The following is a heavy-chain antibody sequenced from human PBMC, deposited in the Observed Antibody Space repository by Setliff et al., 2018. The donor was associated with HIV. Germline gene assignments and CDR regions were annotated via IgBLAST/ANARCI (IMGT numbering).Heavy chain of an antibody. CDR2: LHTGDGRT. V-gene: IGHV1-3*04. J-gene: IGHJ4*02. CDR1: GYTFTTYS. D-gene: IGHD2-2*01. Sequence: ASVKVSCKVSGYTFTTYSMHWVRQAPGQRLEWMGWLHTGDGRTSYSVKLQGRVTFTRDTSASTAYMELSSLGSEDTAVHYCVRRAAAAEVFDYWGQGTLVTVSS. CDR3: VRRAAAAEVFDY.